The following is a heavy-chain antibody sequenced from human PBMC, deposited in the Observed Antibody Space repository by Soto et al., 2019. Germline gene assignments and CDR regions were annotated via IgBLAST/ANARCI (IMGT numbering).Heavy chain of an antibody. V-gene: IGHV2-5*02. CDR1: GFSLSTSGVG. D-gene: IGHD1-1*01. CDR3: ARGTGTTYNDYYYYMDV. Sequence: SGPTLVNPTQTLTLTCTFSGFSLSTSGVGVGWIRQPPGKALEWLALIYWDDDKRYSPSLKSRLTITKDTSKNQVVLTMTNMEPVDTATYYCARGTGTTYNDYYYYMDVWGKGTTVTVSS. CDR2: IYWDDDK. J-gene: IGHJ6*03.